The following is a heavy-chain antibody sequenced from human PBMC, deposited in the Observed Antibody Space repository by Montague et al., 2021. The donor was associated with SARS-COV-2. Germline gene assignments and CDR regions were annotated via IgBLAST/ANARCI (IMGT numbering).Heavy chain of an antibody. D-gene: IGHD4-11*01. V-gene: IGHV4-39*07. J-gene: IGHJ4*02. Sequence: SETLSLTCTVSGGAVRSHMYYWDWIRQPPGKGLEWIGTIYYTGRTSYNPSLKSRVTLSIDTSNNYFSLTLTSMSAADTALYYCARRRSVDYNPEYTDFWGQGMLVAVPS. CDR1: GGAVRSHMYY. CDR3: ARRRSVDYNPEYTDF. CDR2: IYYTGRT.